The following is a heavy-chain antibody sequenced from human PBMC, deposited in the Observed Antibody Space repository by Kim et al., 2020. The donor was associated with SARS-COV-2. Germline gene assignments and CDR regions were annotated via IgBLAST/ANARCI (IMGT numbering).Heavy chain of an antibody. V-gene: IGHV3-20*03. CDR3: ARAIVVVPAANNWFDP. Sequence: YVKGRFTTSRDNAKNPRYLQMTSLRAEDTALYYCARAIVVVPAANNWFDPWGQGTLVTVSS. J-gene: IGHJ5*02. D-gene: IGHD2-2*01.